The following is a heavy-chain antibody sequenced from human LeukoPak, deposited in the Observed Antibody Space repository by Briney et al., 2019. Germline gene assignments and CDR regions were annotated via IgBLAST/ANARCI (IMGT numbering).Heavy chain of an antibody. J-gene: IGHJ5*02. CDR1: GGSISSGGYY. V-gene: IGHV4-31*03. CDR3: ARGKRRVVVPAPYNWFDP. Sequence: PSETLSLTCTVSGGSISSGGYYWSWIRQHPGKGLEWIGYIYYSGSTNYNPSLKSRVTISVDTSKNQFSLKLSSVTAADTAVYYCARGKRRVVVPAPYNWFDPWGQGTLVTVSS. CDR2: IYYSGST. D-gene: IGHD2-2*01.